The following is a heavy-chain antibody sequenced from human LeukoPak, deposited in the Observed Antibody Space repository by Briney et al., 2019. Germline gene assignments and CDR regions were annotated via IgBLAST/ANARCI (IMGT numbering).Heavy chain of an antibody. Sequence: SVKVSCKASGYTFTSYGISWVRQAPGQGLEWMGRIIPILGIANYAQEFQGRVTITADKSTSTAYMELSSLRSEDTAVYYCARSRRDGYRDAFDIWGQGTMVTVSS. CDR2: IIPILGIA. J-gene: IGHJ3*02. CDR1: GYTFTSYG. CDR3: ARSRRDGYRDAFDI. D-gene: IGHD5-24*01. V-gene: IGHV1-69*04.